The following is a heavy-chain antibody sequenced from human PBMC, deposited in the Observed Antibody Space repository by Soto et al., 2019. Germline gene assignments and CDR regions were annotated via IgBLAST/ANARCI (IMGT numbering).Heavy chain of an antibody. Sequence: GGSLRLSCAASGFTFSSYGMHWVRQAPGKGLEWVAVISYDGSNKYYADSVKGRFTISRDNSKNTLYLQMNSLRAEDTAVYYCAKDRWDIVVVVAATPGCPDYWGQGTLVTVSS. J-gene: IGHJ4*02. CDR3: AKDRWDIVVVVAATPGCPDY. V-gene: IGHV3-30*18. CDR1: GFTFSSYG. D-gene: IGHD2-15*01. CDR2: ISYDGSNK.